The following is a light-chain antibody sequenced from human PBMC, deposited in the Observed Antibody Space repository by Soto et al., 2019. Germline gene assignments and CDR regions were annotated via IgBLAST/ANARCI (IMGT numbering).Light chain of an antibody. Sequence: EIVMTQSPATLSVSPGESATLSCRASQSVSTNLAWYQQRPGQAPSLVIYGASARATGVPARFSGGGSGTEFTLTISSLQSEDGAVYYCQHYNNWPFTFGQGPKLEIK. CDR3: QHYNNWPFT. J-gene: IGKJ2*01. CDR1: QSVSTN. CDR2: GAS. V-gene: IGKV3-15*01.